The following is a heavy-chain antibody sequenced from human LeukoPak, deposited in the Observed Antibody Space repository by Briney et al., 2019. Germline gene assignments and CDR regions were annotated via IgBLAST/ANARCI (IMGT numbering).Heavy chain of an antibody. CDR2: ISYDGSNK. J-gene: IGHJ3*02. CDR1: GFTFSSYG. D-gene: IGHD1-26*01. V-gene: IGHV3-30*18. Sequence: PGGSLRLSCAASGFTFSSYGMHWVRQAPGKGLEWVAVISYDGSNKYYADSVKGRFTTSRDNSKNTLYLQMNSLRAEDTAVYYCAKECSGSCADAFDIWGQGTMVTVSS. CDR3: AKECSGSCADAFDI.